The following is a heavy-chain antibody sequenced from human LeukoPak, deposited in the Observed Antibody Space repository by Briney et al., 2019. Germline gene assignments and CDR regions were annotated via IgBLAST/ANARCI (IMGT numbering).Heavy chain of an antibody. CDR2: ISSGGTTI. J-gene: IGHJ4*02. V-gene: IGHV3-48*03. Sequence: GGSLRLSCAASGFTFSSYEMHWVRQAPGKGLEWVAYISSGGTTIYYADSVKGRFTISRDNAKNSLYLQMNSLRAEDTAVYYCARGSVFFDYWGQRTLVTVSS. CDR1: GFTFSSYE. CDR3: ARGSVFFDY.